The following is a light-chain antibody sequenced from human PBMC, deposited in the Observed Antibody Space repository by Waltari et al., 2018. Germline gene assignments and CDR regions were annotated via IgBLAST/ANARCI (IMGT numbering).Light chain of an antibody. J-gene: IGLJ3*02. Sequence: QSALTPPASVSGSPGQSITISCTGTSNDIGDYNYVPGYQHQQGKATKRMFCDVTERPSGVSNRFSGSKSGNTASLPITGLQADDEADDYCSSFSTISTSLFGGGTKVTVL. CDR3: SSFSTISTSL. CDR1: SNDIGDYNY. V-gene: IGLV2-14*03. CDR2: DVT.